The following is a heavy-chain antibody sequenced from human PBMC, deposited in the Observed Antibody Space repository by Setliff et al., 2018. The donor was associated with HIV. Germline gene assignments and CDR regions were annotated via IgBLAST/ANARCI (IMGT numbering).Heavy chain of an antibody. CDR3: ARGALLAVFDFDH. CDR2: INVGKGNT. J-gene: IGHJ4*01. CDR1: GYTFTSYA. D-gene: IGHD3-10*01. Sequence: ASVKVSCKASGYTFTSYAIHWVRQAPGQSLEWVGWINVGKGNTKYSQDLQGRVTITRDTSASTAYMELSRLRSDDTAVYFCARGALLAVFDFDHWGHGTLVTVSS. V-gene: IGHV1-3*01.